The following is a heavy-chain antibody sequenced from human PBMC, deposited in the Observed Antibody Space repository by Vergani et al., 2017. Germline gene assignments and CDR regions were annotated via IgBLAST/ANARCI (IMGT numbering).Heavy chain of an antibody. Sequence: EVQLLESGGGLVQPGGSLRLSCAASGFTSSSYAMSWVRQAPGKGLEWVSAISGSGGSKYDADSVKGRFTISRDNSKNTLYLQMNSLRAEDTAVYYCAKRGNSKEDFDYGGQGTLVTVSS. D-gene: IGHD4-11*01. CDR2: ISGSGGSK. CDR1: GFTSSSYA. J-gene: IGHJ4*02. CDR3: AKRGNSKEDFDY. V-gene: IGHV3-23*01.